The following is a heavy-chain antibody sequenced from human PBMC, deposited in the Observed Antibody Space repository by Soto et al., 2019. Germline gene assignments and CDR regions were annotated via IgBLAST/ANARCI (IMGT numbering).Heavy chain of an antibody. D-gene: IGHD1-26*01. CDR3: AKEGRLKAPDY. J-gene: IGHJ4*02. V-gene: IGHV3-23*01. Sequence: TGGSLRLSCPASGFTFSTYAMSWVRQAPGKWLEWVSAISGRGDITSYADSVKGRFTISRDNSKNTLYLQMNSLRAEDSAVYYCAKEGRLKAPDYWGQGTLVTVSS. CDR1: GFTFSTYA. CDR2: ISGRGDIT.